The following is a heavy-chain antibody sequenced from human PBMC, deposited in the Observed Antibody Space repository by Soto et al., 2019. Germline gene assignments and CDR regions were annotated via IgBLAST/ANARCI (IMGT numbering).Heavy chain of an antibody. J-gene: IGHJ3*02. Sequence: PGGSLRLSCAASGFTFSSYWMHWVRQAPGKGLVWVSRINSDESSTNYADSVKGRFTISRDNAKNTLYLQMNSLRAEDTAVYYCARDGIGDTFHIWGQGTMVTVSS. V-gene: IGHV3-74*01. D-gene: IGHD3-10*01. CDR2: INSDESST. CDR1: GFTFSSYW. CDR3: ARDGIGDTFHI.